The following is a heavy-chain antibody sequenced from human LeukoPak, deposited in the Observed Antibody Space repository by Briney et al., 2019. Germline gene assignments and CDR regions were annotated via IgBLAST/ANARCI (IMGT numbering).Heavy chain of an antibody. CDR3: ARVRNNWNYFSARNNWFDP. J-gene: IGHJ5*02. CDR2: IYHSGST. D-gene: IGHD1-7*01. Sequence: SETLSLTCAVSGYSISSGYYWGWIRQPPGKGLEWIGSIYHSGSTYYNPSLKSRVTISVDTSKNQFSLKLSSVTAADTAVYHCARVRNNWNYFSARNNWFDPWGQGTLVTVSS. V-gene: IGHV4-38-2*01. CDR1: GYSISSGYY.